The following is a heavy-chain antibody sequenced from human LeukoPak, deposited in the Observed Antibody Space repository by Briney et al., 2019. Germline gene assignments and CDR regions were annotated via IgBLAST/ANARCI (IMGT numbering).Heavy chain of an antibody. V-gene: IGHV4-59*01. CDR2: IDHTGST. D-gene: IGHD3-22*01. Sequence: PSETLSLFCSVSGDSISIYYWSWIRQPPGKGLEWIGYIDHTGSTNYNPYLNSRVTISRDTSKNHFFLVLSSVTAADKAVYYCARAPYFHGSSGYTYYFDCLGQGTQVTVSS. J-gene: IGHJ4*02. CDR3: ARAPYFHGSSGYTYYFDC. CDR1: GDSISIYY.